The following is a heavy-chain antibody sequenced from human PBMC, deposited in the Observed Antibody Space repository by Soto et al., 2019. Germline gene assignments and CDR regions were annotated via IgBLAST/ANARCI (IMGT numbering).Heavy chain of an antibody. CDR1: GFSLTESP. V-gene: IGHV3-15*01. J-gene: IGHJ6*02. D-gene: IGHD3-10*01. CDR3: TTAPFSFITLPGTSFLIGMDV. CDR2: IKSNADGGAT. Sequence: GGSLTLSCAAAGFSLTESPMGWVRQASRGGLECVGHIKSNADGGATDYAAPVKGRFTVSRDDSRNTLYLQLNSLKTEDTAVYYCTTAPFSFITLPGTSFLIGMDVWGQGT.